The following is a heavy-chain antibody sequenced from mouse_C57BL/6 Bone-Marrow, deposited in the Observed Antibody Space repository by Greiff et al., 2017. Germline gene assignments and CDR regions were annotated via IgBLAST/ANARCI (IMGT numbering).Heavy chain of an antibody. V-gene: IGHV5-6*01. D-gene: IGHD1-1*01. CDR2: ISSGGSYT. Sequence: EVKVVESGGDLVKPGGSLKLSCAASGFTFSSYGMSWVRQTPDKRLEWVATISSGGSYTYYPDSVKGRFTISRDNAKNTLYLQMSSLKSEDTAMYYGARHYYGSSPDWFAYWGQGTLVTVSA. J-gene: IGHJ3*01. CDR3: ARHYYGSSPDWFAY. CDR1: GFTFSSYG.